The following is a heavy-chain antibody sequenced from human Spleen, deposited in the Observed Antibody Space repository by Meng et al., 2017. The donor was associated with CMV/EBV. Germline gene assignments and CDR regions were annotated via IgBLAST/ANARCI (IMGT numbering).Heavy chain of an antibody. V-gene: IGHV3-11*04. CDR2: ISSSGSIK. CDR3: ARDRHLTIDY. Sequence: LSCAAAGFIFSDYYMTWIRQAPGKGLEWVSYISSSGSIKKYADSVEGRFTISRDNAKKSLYLQMNSLRPEDTAVYYCARDRHLTIDYWGQGTLVTVSS. J-gene: IGHJ4*02. CDR1: GFIFSDYY.